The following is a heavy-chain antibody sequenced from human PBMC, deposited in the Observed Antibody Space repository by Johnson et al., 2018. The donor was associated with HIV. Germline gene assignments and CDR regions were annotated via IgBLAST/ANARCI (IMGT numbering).Heavy chain of an antibody. D-gene: IGHD1-26*01. J-gene: IGHJ3*02. CDR1: GFTFSSYA. CDR3: ARGVGATLPDAFDI. Sequence: VQLVESGGGLVQPGGSLRLSCAASGFTFSSYAMSWVRQAPGKGLEWVAVISYGGSNKYYTDSVKGRFTISRDNSKNTLYLQMNSLRAEDTALYYCARGVGATLPDAFDIWGQGTMVTVSS. CDR2: ISYGGSNK. V-gene: IGHV3-30*03.